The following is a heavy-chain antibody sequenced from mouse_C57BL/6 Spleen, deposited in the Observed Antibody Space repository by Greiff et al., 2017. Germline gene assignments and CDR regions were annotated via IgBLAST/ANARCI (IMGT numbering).Heavy chain of an antibody. CDR2: ISTYYGDA. CDR1: GYTFTDYA. CDR3: QYYYAMDY. D-gene: IGHD1-1*01. Sequence: VQLQESGPELVRPGVSVKISCKGSGYTFTDYAMHWVKQSHAKSLEWIGVISTYYGDASYNQKFKDKATMTVDKSSSTAYMELARLTSEDCPTVVAQYYYAMDYWGQGTSVTVSS. J-gene: IGHJ4*01. V-gene: IGHV1-67*01.